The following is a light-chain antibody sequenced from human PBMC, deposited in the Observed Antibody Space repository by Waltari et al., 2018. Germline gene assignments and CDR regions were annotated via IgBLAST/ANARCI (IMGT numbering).Light chain of an antibody. J-gene: IGLJ3*02. V-gene: IGLV2-8*01. CDR3: ISYAGSNTWV. CDR1: RSDVGGYNY. Sequence: QSALTQPPSASGSPGQSVTISCTGTRSDVGGYNYVSWYQQHPGKAPKLIIYEVTKRPSGVPDRFSASKSGNTASLTVSGLQTEDEADCYCISYAGSNTWVFGGGTKLTVL. CDR2: EVT.